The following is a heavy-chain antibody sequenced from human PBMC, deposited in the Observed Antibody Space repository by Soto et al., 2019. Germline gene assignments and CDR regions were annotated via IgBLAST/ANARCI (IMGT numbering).Heavy chain of an antibody. V-gene: IGHV5-51*01. CDR1: GYSFTSYW. D-gene: IGHD2-8*01. J-gene: IGHJ4*02. CDR3: ARGYCTNGVCYEPHFDY. Sequence: GESLKISCKGSGYSFTSYWIGWVRQMPGKGLEWMGIIYPGDSDTRYSPSFQGQVTISADKSISTAYLQWSSLKASDTAMYYCARGYCTNGVCYEPHFDYWGQGTLVTVSS. CDR2: IYPGDSDT.